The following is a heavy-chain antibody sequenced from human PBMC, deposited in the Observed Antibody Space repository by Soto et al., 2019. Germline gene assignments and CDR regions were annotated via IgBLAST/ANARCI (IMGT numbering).Heavy chain of an antibody. Sequence: SVKVSCKASGRTLNNYAINWVRQAPGQGLEWMGGILPVSAPPDYAQKFQGRVSITADHSTSTVYMELSRLKSDDTAVYFCATDSNYDVSNSFWGQGTLVTVSS. V-gene: IGHV1-69*13. D-gene: IGHD3-3*01. J-gene: IGHJ4*02. CDR1: GRTLNNYA. CDR2: ILPVSAPP. CDR3: ATDSNYDVSNSF.